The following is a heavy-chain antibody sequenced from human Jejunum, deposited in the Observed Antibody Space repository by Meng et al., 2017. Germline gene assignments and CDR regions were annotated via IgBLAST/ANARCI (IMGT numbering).Heavy chain of an antibody. V-gene: IGHV4-34*02. CDR1: GGSISGYF. CDR3: ARHEVDFDN. Sequence: QVQPKQWGAGFLKPSGPLSLTCAVYGGSISGYFWSWIRQAPGEGLEWVGEFTRGGTTNYNPSLKSRVTISADTSKNQFSLTLSSVSAADTAVYYCARHEVDFDNWGQGTLVTVSS. D-gene: IGHD1-26*01. CDR2: FTRGGTT. J-gene: IGHJ4*02.